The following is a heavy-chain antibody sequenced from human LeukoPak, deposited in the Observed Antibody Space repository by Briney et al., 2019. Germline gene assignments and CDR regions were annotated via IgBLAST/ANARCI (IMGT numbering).Heavy chain of an antibody. J-gene: IGHJ4*02. CDR1: GFTFNDYS. CDR2: IRSNINSI. V-gene: IGHV3-48*02. Sequence: GGSLRLSCAASGFTFNDYSINWVRQAPGKGLEWISYIRSNINSIYYTDSVKGRFTISTDSAKNSLYLQMNSLRDEDTAVYYCASDRDWAFVYWGQGILVTVSS. CDR3: ASDRDWAFVY. D-gene: IGHD3-9*01.